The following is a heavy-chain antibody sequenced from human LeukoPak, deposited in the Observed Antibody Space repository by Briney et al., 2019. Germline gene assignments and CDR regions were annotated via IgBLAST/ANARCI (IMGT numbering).Heavy chain of an antibody. V-gene: IGHV3-43*02. CDR2: ISGDGATT. D-gene: IGHD1-14*01. Sequence: AGGSLRLSCAVSGFTFDDYAMHWVRQAPGKGLEWVSLISGDGATTYYADSVKGRFTISRDNSKNSLYLQMNSLRTGDTALYYCAKTPPSYGRWGQGTLVTVSS. CDR3: AKTPPSYGR. J-gene: IGHJ4*02. CDR1: GFTFDDYA.